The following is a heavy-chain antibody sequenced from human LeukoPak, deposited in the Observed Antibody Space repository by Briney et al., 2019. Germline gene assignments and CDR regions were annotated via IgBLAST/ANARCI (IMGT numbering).Heavy chain of an antibody. D-gene: IGHD3-10*01. CDR2: IYHSGST. V-gene: IGHV4-38-2*02. CDR1: GYSISSGYY. Sequence: SETLSLTCTVSGYSISSGYYWGWIRQPPGKGLEWIGSIYHSGSTYYNPSLKSRVTISVDTSKDQFSLKLSSVTAADTAVYYCAKPSNYYGSATDAFDFWGQGTMVTVSS. J-gene: IGHJ3*01. CDR3: AKPSNYYGSATDAFDF.